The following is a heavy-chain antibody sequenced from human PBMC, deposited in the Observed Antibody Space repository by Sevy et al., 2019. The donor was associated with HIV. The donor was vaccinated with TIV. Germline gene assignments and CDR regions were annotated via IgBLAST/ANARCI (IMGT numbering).Heavy chain of an antibody. CDR3: ARSRSNYGDYYFDY. D-gene: IGHD4-17*01. CDR2: ISGAGTYT. V-gene: IGHV3-11*06. Sequence: GESLKISCAASGFTFSAYYMTWIRQAPGNGLEWVSYISGAGTYTNYVESVKGRFTISRDNSKNSLYLQMNSLRAEDTAVYFCARSRSNYGDYYFDYWGQRILVTVSS. J-gene: IGHJ4*02. CDR1: GFTFSAYY.